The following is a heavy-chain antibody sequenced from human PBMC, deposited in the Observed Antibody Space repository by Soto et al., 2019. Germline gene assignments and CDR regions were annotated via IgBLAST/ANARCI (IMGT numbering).Heavy chain of an antibody. CDR2: IYYSGST. CDR1: GGSISSGGYY. Sequence: PSETLSLTCTVSGGSISSGGYYWSWIRQHPGKGLEWIGYIYYSGSTYYNPSLKSRVTISVDTSKNQFSLKLSSVTAADTAVYYCARDRSSGYYYYYYGMDVWGQGTTVTVSS. J-gene: IGHJ6*02. D-gene: IGHD3-22*01. CDR3: ARDRSSGYYYYYYGMDV. V-gene: IGHV4-31*03.